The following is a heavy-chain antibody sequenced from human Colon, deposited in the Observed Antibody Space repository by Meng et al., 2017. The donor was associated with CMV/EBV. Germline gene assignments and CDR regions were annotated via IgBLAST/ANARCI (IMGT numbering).Heavy chain of an antibody. CDR3: ARGQSFCRGGWCQTFFDY. J-gene: IGHJ4*02. CDR2: IYHTGTT. D-gene: IGHD2-15*01. CDR1: GGAFSGYY. Sequence: QVELQQWGAGLFKPSETLSLTCAVSGGAFSGYYWNFIRQAPGKGLEWIGEIYHTGTTHYNASLKSRVMISVATSMNQCSLKLTSMTAADTAVYYCARGQSFCRGGWCQTFFDYWGWGTLVTVSS. V-gene: IGHV4-34*01.